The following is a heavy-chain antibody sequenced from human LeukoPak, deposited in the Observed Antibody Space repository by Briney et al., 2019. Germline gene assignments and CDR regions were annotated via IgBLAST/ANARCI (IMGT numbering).Heavy chain of an antibody. D-gene: IGHD1-20*01. J-gene: IGHJ4*02. CDR2: IYYSGST. CDR3: ARGWSDNWNDGSLYDY. CDR1: GGSISSCY. Sequence: SETLSLTFPVSGGSISSCYLGWIRQPPGQGLGWVGFIYYSGSTNYNPSPNSRVTISVDTSKNQFSLKLSSVTAADTAVYYCARGWSDNWNDGSLYDYWGQGTLVTVSS. V-gene: IGHV4-59*01.